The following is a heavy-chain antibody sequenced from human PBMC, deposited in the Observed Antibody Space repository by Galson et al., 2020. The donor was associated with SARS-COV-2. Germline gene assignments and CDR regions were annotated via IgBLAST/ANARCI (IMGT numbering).Heavy chain of an antibody. Sequence: GESLKISCAASGFAFRTFGMHWVRQGPGKGLEWVAFISFDGHHDYYAASLKGRFTISRDNSNNILYLDMNDLSAEDSAVYYCVTDRYCDYKVCYNWLDPWGQGTLVTVSS. D-gene: IGHD3-3*01. J-gene: IGHJ5*02. V-gene: IGHV3-30*02. CDR3: VTDRYCDYKVCYNWLDP. CDR1: GFAFRTFG. CDR2: ISFDGHHD.